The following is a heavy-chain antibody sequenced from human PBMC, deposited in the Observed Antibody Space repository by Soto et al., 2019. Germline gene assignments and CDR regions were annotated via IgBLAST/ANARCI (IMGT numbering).Heavy chain of an antibody. Sequence: GGSLRLSCGASGFTFNSHGMHWVRQAPGKGLEWVAVISYEGSNNFYAESVKGRFTISRDNSKNTLYLQMNSLRREDTAVYYCARGAEYQLLSRDYFYGMDVWGQGTTVTGSS. CDR3: ARGAEYQLLSRDYFYGMDV. V-gene: IGHV3-30*03. CDR2: ISYEGSNN. CDR1: GFTFNSHG. J-gene: IGHJ6*02. D-gene: IGHD2-2*01.